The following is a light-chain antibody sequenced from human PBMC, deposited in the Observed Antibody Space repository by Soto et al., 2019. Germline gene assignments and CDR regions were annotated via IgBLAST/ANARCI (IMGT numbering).Light chain of an antibody. Sequence: EIVLTQSPATLSLSPGERATLSCRASQSVNNNLAWYQQKPGQAPRLLIYGASSRATGIPARFGGSGSGTEFTLTISSLQSEDFAVYYCQQYNDWPITFGQGTRLEIK. J-gene: IGKJ5*01. CDR3: QQYNDWPIT. CDR1: QSVNNN. CDR2: GAS. V-gene: IGKV3-15*01.